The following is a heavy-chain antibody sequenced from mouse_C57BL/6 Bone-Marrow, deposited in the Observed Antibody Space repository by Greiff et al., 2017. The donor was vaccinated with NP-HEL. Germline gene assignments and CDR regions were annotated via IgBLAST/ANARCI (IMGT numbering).Heavy chain of an antibody. CDR3: ARLDYDVGYYAMDY. J-gene: IGHJ4*01. D-gene: IGHD2-4*01. CDR2: IYPRSGNT. CDR1: GYTFTSYG. V-gene: IGHV1-81*01. Sequence: QVQLKQSGAELARPGASVKLSCKASGYTFTSYGISWVKQRTGQGLEWIGEIYPRSGNTYYNEKFKGKATLTADKSSSTAYMELRSLTSEDSAVYFCARLDYDVGYYAMDYWGQGTSVTVSS.